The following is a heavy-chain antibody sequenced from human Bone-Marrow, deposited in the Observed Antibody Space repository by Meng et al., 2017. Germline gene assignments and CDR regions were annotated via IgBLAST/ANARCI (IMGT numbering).Heavy chain of an antibody. J-gene: IGHJ3*02. V-gene: IGHV3-23*01. CDR2: ISGSGGST. D-gene: IGHD3-10*01. Sequence: GESLKISCAASGFTFSSYAMSWVRQAPGKGLEWVSAISGSGGSTYYADSVKGRFTISRDNSKNTLYLKMNSLRAEDTAVYYCAKEEYSRVTMIRGAFGGGAFDIWGQGTMVTVSS. CDR1: GFTFSSYA. CDR3: AKEEYSRVTMIRGAFGGGAFDI.